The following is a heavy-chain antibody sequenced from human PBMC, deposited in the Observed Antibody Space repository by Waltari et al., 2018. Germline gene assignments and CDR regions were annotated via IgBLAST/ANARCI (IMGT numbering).Heavy chain of an antibody. J-gene: IGHJ4*02. D-gene: IGHD2-21*02. CDR2: IRGISDNYAT. V-gene: IGHV3-73*01. Sequence: EVQLVESGGDLVRPGGSLKLSCSVSGFPFSASSIHWVRQASGKGLEWVGRIRGISDNYATEDAASVRGRFTFSRDDSKNTAYLQMNSLKTEDTAVYYCTTGHCGSDCYIYFYWGLGTLVTVSS. CDR3: TTGHCGSDCYIYFY. CDR1: GFPFSASS.